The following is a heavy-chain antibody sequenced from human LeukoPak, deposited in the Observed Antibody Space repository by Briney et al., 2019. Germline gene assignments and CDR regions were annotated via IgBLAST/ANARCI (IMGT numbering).Heavy chain of an antibody. D-gene: IGHD2/OR15-2a*01. CDR2: IYYTGST. V-gene: IGHV4-39*07. J-gene: IGHJ3*02. Sequence: SETLSLTCTVSGGSISSRTYYWGWIRQPPGKGLEWIGSIYYTGSTFYNPSLKSRVTISVNTSKNQFSMKLSSVTAADAAVYFCAREWTTWGAFDIWGQGTMVTVSS. CDR3: AREWTTWGAFDI. CDR1: GGSISSRTYY.